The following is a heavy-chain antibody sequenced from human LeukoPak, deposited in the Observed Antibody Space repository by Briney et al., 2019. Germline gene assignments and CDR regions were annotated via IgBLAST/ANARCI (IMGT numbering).Heavy chain of an antibody. D-gene: IGHD2-2*02. J-gene: IGHJ5*02. CDR2: INSDGSST. V-gene: IGHV3-74*01. CDR3: ARIPAAISRWFDP. Sequence: GGSLRLSCAASGFTFSSYWMHWVRQAPGKGLVWVSRINSDGSSTSYADSVKGRFTIPRDNAKNTLYLQMNSLRAEDTAVYYCARIPAAISRWFDPWGQGTLVTVSS. CDR1: GFTFSSYW.